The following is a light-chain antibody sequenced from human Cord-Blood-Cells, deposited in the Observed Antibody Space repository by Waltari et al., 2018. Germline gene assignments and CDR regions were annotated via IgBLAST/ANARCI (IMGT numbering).Light chain of an antibody. CDR1: SSDVGGSHY. CDR2: EVS. CDR3: SSYTSSSTLV. V-gene: IGLV2-14*01. Sequence: QSVLTPPAPVSGSPGQSLTISCPGTSSDVGGSHYASWYQQHPGKAPKLMIYEVSNRPSGVSNRFSGSKSGNTASLTISGLQAEDEADYYCSSYTSSSTLVFGGGTKLTVL. J-gene: IGLJ3*02.